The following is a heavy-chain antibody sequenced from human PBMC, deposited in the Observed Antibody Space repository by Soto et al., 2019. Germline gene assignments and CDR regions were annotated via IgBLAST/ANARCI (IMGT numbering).Heavy chain of an antibody. CDR2: IRSQNFGVTP. D-gene: IGHD4-17*01. V-gene: IGHV3-49*05. CDR1: VFRFGEYA. Sequence: NPGGSRRLSCTGSVFRFGEYAMSWFRQAPGKGPEWVGVIRSQNFGVTPEYAASVKGRFTISRDDANRIVYLQMNSLKSEDSAVYYCARRAPVTPFDYWGQGTVVTVSS. J-gene: IGHJ4*02. CDR3: ARRAPVTPFDY.